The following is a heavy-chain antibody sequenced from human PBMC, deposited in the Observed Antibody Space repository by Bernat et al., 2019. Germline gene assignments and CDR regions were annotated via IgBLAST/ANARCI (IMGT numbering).Heavy chain of an antibody. CDR3: ARGESNYDVWSGYSDNWFDP. CDR2: IYYSGST. J-gene: IGHJ5*02. D-gene: IGHD3-3*01. Sequence: QVQLQESGPGLVKPSQTLSLTCTVSGGSISSGDYYWSWIRQPPGKGLEWIGYIYYSGSTYYNPSLKSRVTISVDTSKNQFSLKLSSVTAADTAVYYCARGESNYDVWSGYSDNWFDPWGQGTLVTVSS. V-gene: IGHV4-30-4*01. CDR1: GGSISSGDYY.